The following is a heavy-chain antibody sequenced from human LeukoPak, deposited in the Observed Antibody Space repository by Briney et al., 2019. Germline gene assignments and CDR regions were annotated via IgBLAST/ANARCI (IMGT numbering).Heavy chain of an antibody. D-gene: IGHD4-17*01. CDR2: VYWDDDK. CDR3: AHMLSTDIDY. Sequence: SGPTLVKPTQTLTLTCTFSGFSLSTSGGGVGWFRQPPGEALEWLALVYWDDDKRHSPSLKSRHTTTKDTSKNQVVLAMTNMDPVDTDTYYCAHMLSTDIDYWGARALVTVS. V-gene: IGHV2-5*02. J-gene: IGHJ4*02. CDR1: GFSLSTSGGG.